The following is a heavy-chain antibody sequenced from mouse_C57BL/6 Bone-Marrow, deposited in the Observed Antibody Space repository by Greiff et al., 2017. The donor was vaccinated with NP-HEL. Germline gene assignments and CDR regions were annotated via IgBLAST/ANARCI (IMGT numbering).Heavy chain of an antibody. CDR3: ARGEIYYYGSPFAY. J-gene: IGHJ3*01. Sequence: QVQLKQPGTELVKPGASVKLSCKASGYTFTSYWMHWVKQRPGQGLEWIGNINPSNGGTNYNEKFKSKATLTVDKSSSTAYMQLSSLTSEDSAVYYCARGEIYYYGSPFAYWGQGTLVTVSA. V-gene: IGHV1-53*01. CDR1: GYTFTSYW. D-gene: IGHD1-1*01. CDR2: INPSNGGT.